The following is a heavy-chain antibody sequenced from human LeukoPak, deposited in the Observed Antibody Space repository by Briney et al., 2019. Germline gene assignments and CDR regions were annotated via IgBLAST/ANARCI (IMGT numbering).Heavy chain of an antibody. J-gene: IGHJ2*01. CDR2: MYYSGST. D-gene: IGHD3-22*01. Sequence: SETLSLTCSVSGGSISNYYWSWIRQPPGKGLEWIGSMYYSGSTNYNPSLKSRATISEDTSKKQFSLKLSSVTAADTAVYYCARAGYDTSGFWYFDLWGRGALVTVSS. V-gene: IGHV4-59*01. CDR1: GGSISNYY. CDR3: ARAGYDTSGFWYFDL.